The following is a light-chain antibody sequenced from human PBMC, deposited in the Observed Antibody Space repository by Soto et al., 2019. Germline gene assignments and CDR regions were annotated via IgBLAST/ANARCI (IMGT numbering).Light chain of an antibody. Sequence: EIVLTQSPATLSLSPGERGTLSRRASESVTDYLAWYQQKPGQAPRLLVYDVSYRAAGIPTRFSGGGSGTDFTLTISNVEPEDFAVYYCQQRSDWPWTFGQGTKV. CDR3: QQRSDWPWT. V-gene: IGKV3-11*01. CDR1: ESVTDY. CDR2: DVS. J-gene: IGKJ1*01.